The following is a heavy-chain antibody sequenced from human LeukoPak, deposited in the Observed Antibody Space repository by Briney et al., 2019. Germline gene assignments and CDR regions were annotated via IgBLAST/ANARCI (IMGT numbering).Heavy chain of an antibody. CDR2: INRDESST. CDR3: ARTPYSSSDLFEY. D-gene: IGHD6-13*01. Sequence: GSLRLSCAASGFTFSNYWMHWVRRAPGKGLVWVSRINRDESSTSYADSVKGRFTISRDNAKNTLYLQMNSLRAEDTAVYYCARTPYSSSDLFEYWGQGTLVTVSS. CDR1: GFTFSNYW. J-gene: IGHJ4*02. V-gene: IGHV3-74*01.